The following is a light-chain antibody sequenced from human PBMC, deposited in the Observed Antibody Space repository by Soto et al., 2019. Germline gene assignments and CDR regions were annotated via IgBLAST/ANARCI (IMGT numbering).Light chain of an antibody. V-gene: IGKV1-5*03. J-gene: IGKJ2*01. CDR3: QHYYSYSGT. CDR1: QSVDIW. Sequence: DIQMTQSPSTLSASVGDTVTLTCRASQSVDIWLAWYQQKPGKAPKVLIYNATCLQRGVPARFSGSGSGTEFTLTISSLQPDDCATYYCQHYYSYSGTFGQGTKLEIK. CDR2: NAT.